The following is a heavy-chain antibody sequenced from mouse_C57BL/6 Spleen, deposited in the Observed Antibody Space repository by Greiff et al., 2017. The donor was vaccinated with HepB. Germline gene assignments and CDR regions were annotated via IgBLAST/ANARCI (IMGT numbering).Heavy chain of an antibody. Sequence: QVQLQQPGAELVRPGSSVKLSCKASGYTFTSYWMDWVKQRPGQGLEWIGNIYPSDSETHYNQKFKDKATLTVDKSSSTAYMQLSSLTSEDSALYYCACITTVVSFDYWGQGTTLTVSS. CDR3: ACITTVVSFDY. D-gene: IGHD1-1*01. CDR1: GYTFTSYW. CDR2: IYPSDSET. J-gene: IGHJ2*01. V-gene: IGHV1-61*01.